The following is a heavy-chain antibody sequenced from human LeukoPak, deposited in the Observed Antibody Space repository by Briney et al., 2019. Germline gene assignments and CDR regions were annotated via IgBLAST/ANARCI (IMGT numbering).Heavy chain of an antibody. Sequence: SETLSLTCAVYGGSFSGYYWSWIRQPPGKGLEWIGEINHSGSTNYNPSLKSLVTISVDTSKNQFSLKLSSVTAADTAVYYCARVTPAKYCSSTSCHKTLYYYYYYMDVWGKGTTVTVSS. D-gene: IGHD2-2*01. V-gene: IGHV4-34*01. CDR1: GGSFSGYY. CDR2: INHSGST. J-gene: IGHJ6*03. CDR3: ARVTPAKYCSSTSCHKTLYYYYYYMDV.